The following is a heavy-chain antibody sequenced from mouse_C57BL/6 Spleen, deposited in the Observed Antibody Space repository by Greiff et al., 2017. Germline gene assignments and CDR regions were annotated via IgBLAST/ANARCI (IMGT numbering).Heavy chain of an antibody. Sequence: EVQLQQSGPELVKPGASVKIPCKASGYTFTDYNMDWVKQSHGKSLEWIGDINPNNGGTIYNQKFKGKATLTVGKSSSTAYMELRRLTSEDTAVYYCARRHYFYYFAYWGQGTTLTVSS. CDR2: INPNNGGT. CDR1: GYTFTDYN. D-gene: IGHD1-1*02. J-gene: IGHJ2*01. CDR3: ARRHYFYYFAY. V-gene: IGHV1-18*01.